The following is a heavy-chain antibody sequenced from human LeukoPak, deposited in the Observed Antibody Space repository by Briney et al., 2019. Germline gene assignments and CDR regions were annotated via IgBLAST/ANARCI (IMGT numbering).Heavy chain of an antibody. Sequence: GASVKVSCKASGYTFTGYYMHWVRQAPGQGLEWMGWINPNSGGTNYAQKFQGRVTMTRDTSTSTAYMELRSLRSDDTAVYYCARGDDYGSGWYRGDYWGQGTLVTVSS. CDR1: GYTFTGYY. J-gene: IGHJ4*02. D-gene: IGHD6-19*01. CDR3: ARGDDYGSGWYRGDY. V-gene: IGHV1-2*02. CDR2: INPNSGGT.